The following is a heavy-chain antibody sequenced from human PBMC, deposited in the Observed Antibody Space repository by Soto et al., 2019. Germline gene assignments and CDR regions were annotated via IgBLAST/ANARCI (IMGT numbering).Heavy chain of an antibody. D-gene: IGHD3-22*01. Sequence: ESGGGVVQPGRSLRLSCAASGFTFSSYGMHWVRQAPGTGLEWVAVIWYDGSNKYYADSVKGRFTISRDNSKNTLYLQMNSLRAEDTAVYYCARERAPFTYYYDSSGVLDYWGQGTLVTVSS. CDR1: GFTFSSYG. V-gene: IGHV3-33*01. CDR3: ARERAPFTYYYDSSGVLDY. J-gene: IGHJ4*02. CDR2: IWYDGSNK.